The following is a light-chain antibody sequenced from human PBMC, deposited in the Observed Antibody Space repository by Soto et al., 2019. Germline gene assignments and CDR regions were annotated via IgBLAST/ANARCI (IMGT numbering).Light chain of an antibody. CDR2: WAS. V-gene: IGKV4-1*01. CDR3: QEYYSVSRT. CDR1: QSVFCSSNNRNY. J-gene: IGKJ1*01. Sequence: DIVMTQSPDSLAVSLGERATINCKSSQSVFCSSNNRNYLAWYQQKPGQPPKLLIYWASTRESGVPDRISGSGSGTDFTLTISSLQAEDVAVYYCQEYYSVSRTFGQGTRVEIK.